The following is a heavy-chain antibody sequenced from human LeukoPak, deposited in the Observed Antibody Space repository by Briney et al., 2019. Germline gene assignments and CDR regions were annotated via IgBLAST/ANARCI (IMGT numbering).Heavy chain of an antibody. CDR2: IASETYGGTA. CDR1: GFAFSSHT. CDR3: TRDQTPYY. V-gene: IGHV3-49*04. Sequence: PGGSLRLSCAASGFAFSSHTMHWVRQAPGKGLEWVGFIASETYGGTAEYAASVKGRFIISRDDSKSIAYLQMNSLKTEDTAVYYCTRDQTPYYWGQGTLVTVSS. J-gene: IGHJ4*02.